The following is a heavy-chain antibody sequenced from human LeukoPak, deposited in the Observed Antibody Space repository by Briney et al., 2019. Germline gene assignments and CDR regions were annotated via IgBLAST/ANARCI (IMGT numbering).Heavy chain of an antibody. CDR1: GDYITTTNYY. Sequence: PSETLSLTCNVSGDYITTTNYYWAWIRQPPGKRLVWIESIFYSGNTYYNPSLKSRVLISMHTSRKQISLKLTSVTATDTAFYYCARRSRLYKHEATGYHDSWGKGTLVSVSS. CDR2: IFYSGNT. J-gene: IGHJ4*02. V-gene: IGHV4-39*01. CDR3: ARRSRLYKHEATGYHDS. D-gene: IGHD3-9*01.